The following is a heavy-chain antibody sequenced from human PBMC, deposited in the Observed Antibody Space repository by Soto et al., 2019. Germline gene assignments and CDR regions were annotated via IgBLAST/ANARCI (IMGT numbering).Heavy chain of an antibody. D-gene: IGHD3-10*01. V-gene: IGHV3-72*01. Sequence: EVQLVESGGGLVQPGGSLRLSCAASGFTFSDHYMDWVRQAPGKGLEWVGRTRDKAHSYRTEYAVSVKGRFTISRDDSKNSLFLQMNSLKNEDTSVYYCARVNYYGSGRKHNMDLWGQGTTVTVSS. CDR2: TRDKAHSYRT. J-gene: IGHJ6*02. CDR1: GFTFSDHY. CDR3: ARVNYYGSGRKHNMDL.